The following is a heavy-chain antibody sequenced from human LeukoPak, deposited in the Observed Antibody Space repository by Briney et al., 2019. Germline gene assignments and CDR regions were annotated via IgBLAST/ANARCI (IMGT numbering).Heavy chain of an antibody. D-gene: IGHD3-16*01. Sequence: KTGGSLRLSCVASGFSFSLYSMNWVRPAPGKGLEWVSTISGDSSGNYIDYADSVKGRFTISRDNAKNSVFLQMNGLRDDDTAVYYCTREGGVGSWGQGTLVSVSS. CDR1: GFSFSLYS. V-gene: IGHV3-21*01. CDR2: ISGDSSGNYI. CDR3: TREGGVGS. J-gene: IGHJ5*01.